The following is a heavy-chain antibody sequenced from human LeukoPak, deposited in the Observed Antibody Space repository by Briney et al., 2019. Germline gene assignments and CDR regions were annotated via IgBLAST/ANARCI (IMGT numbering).Heavy chain of an antibody. J-gene: IGHJ5*02. CDR1: GGSISSSSYY. Sequence: SETLSLTCTVSGGSISSSSYYWGWIRQPPGKGLEWIGSIYYSGSTYYNPSLKSRVTISVDTSKNQFSLKLSSVTAADTAVYYCASPRDSYSNRFDPWGQGTLVTVSS. CDR2: IYYSGST. D-gene: IGHD2-21*02. CDR3: ASPRDSYSNRFDP. V-gene: IGHV4-39*01.